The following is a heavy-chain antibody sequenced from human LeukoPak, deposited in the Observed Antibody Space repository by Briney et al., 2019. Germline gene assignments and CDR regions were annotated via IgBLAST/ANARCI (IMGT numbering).Heavy chain of an antibody. CDR1: GASIGGSISGGAYY. CDR3: ARSTNRLDS. V-gene: IGHV4-61*02. D-gene: IGHD1-14*01. CDR2: MYNGGTT. J-gene: IGHJ4*02. Sequence: SQTLSLTCTVSGASIGGSISGGAYYWNWIRQPSGKGLEWIGRMYNGGTTISYSPSLKSRVTISVDTSKNQFSLNVTSVTAADTAVYYCARSTNRLDSWGQGTLVTVSS.